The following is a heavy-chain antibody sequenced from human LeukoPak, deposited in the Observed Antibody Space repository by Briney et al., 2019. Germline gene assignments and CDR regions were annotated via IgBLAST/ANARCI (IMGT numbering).Heavy chain of an antibody. CDR2: TYYRSKWYN. CDR1: GDSVSSNNGA. J-gene: IGHJ4*02. V-gene: IGHV6-1*01. Sequence: SQTLSLTCAISGDSVSSNNGAWNWIRQSPTRGLEWLGRTYYRSKWYNDYAESVKSRITINPDTSKNQFSLQLNSVTPEDTAVYYCARNYYGSGSYSDWGQGTLVTVSS. CDR3: ARNYYGSGSYSD. D-gene: IGHD3-10*01.